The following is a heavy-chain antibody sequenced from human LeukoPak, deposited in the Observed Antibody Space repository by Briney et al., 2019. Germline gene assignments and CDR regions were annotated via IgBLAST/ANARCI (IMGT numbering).Heavy chain of an antibody. CDR1: GCTFTSYD. CDR3: ARKEAMVRGVAVDY. D-gene: IGHD3-10*01. J-gene: IGHJ4*02. CDR2: MNPNSGNT. V-gene: IGHV1-8*01. Sequence: ASVKVSCKASGCTFTSYDINWVRQATGQGLEWMGWMNPNSGNTGYAQKFQGRVTMTRNTSISTAYMELSSLRSEDTAVYYCARKEAMVRGVAVDYWGQGTLVTVSS.